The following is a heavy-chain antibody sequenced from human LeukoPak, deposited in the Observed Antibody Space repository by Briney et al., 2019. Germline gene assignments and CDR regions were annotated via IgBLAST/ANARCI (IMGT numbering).Heavy chain of an antibody. CDR1: GYTFTGYY. CDR3: AKVTLKSTTTRFTLAGDYFDY. V-gene: IGHV1-18*04. D-gene: IGHD1-26*01. CDR2: ITTYNGDT. J-gene: IGHJ4*02. Sequence: ASVKVSCKTSGYTFTGYYIHWVRQAPGQGLEWMGWITTYNGDTNYAQNLQGRVTMTTDTSTSTAYMDLRSLRSDDTAVYYCAKVTLKSTTTRFTLAGDYFDYWGEGTLVTVSS.